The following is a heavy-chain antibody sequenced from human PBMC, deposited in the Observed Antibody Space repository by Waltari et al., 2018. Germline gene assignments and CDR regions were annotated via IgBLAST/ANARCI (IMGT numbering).Heavy chain of an antibody. CDR1: GFPLSSSL. Sequence: EVQLVESGGGLVQPGGSLRLSCAASGFPLSSSLRSWVRQAPGKGLEWVANIKQNGSESYCVDSVKGRFIISRDNPKNSVSLQMNSLRAEDTAVYYCARGRFLDVWGQGITVTVSS. J-gene: IGHJ6*02. V-gene: IGHV3-7*01. CDR3: ARGRFLDV. D-gene: IGHD3-3*01. CDR2: IKQNGSES.